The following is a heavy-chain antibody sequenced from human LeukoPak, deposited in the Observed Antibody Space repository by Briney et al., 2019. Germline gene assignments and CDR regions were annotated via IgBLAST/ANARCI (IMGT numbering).Heavy chain of an antibody. D-gene: IGHD3-3*01. Sequence: GSLRLSCAASGYTLSDYYMSWIRQAPGKGLEWVSYISSSGSTIYYADSVKGRFTISRDNAKNSLYLQMNSLRAEDTAVYYCARDRAGYDFWSGYGWFDPWGQGTLVTVSS. J-gene: IGHJ5*02. CDR3: ARDRAGYDFWSGYGWFDP. CDR1: GYTLSDYY. CDR2: ISSSGSTI. V-gene: IGHV3-11*01.